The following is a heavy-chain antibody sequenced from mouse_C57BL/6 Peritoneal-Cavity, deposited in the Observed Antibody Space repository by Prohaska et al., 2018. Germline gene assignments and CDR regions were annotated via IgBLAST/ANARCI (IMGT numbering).Heavy chain of an antibody. D-gene: IGHD1-1*01. V-gene: IGHV1-55*01. Sequence: QVQLQQPGAELVKPGASVKMSCKASGYTFTSYWITWVKQRPGQGLEWIGDIYPGSGSTNYNEKVKSKATRTVDTSSSTAYMQLSSLTSEDSAVYYCANYYGRDWYFDVWGTGTTVTVSS. CDR3: ANYYGRDWYFDV. J-gene: IGHJ1*03. CDR1: GYTFTSYW. CDR2: IYPGSGST.